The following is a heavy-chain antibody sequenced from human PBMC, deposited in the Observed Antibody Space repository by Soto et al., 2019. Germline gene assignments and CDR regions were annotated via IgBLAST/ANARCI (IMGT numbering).Heavy chain of an antibody. CDR1: GVSIISYY. V-gene: IGHV4-59*01. CDR2: IYYSGST. Sequence: SETLSLTCTVSGVSIISYYWSWIRQPPGKGLEWIGYIYYSGSTNYNPSLKSRVTISVDTSKNQFSLKLSSVTAADTAVYYCARGAYYDFWSGYYGEYYYYGMDVWGQGTTVTVS. CDR3: ARGAYYDFWSGYYGEYYYYGMDV. D-gene: IGHD3-3*01. J-gene: IGHJ6*02.